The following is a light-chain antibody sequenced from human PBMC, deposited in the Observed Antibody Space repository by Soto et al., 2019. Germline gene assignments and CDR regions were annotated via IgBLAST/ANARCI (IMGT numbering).Light chain of an antibody. CDR2: DAS. CDR3: QQRSNWPLT. CDR1: QSLTNPY. J-gene: IGKJ4*01. Sequence: EIVLTQSPDTLSLSPGDRATLFCRSRQSLTNPYIAWYQQKPGQAPRLLIYDASNRATGIPARFSGSGSGTDFTLTISSLEPEDFAVYYCQQRSNWPLTFGGGTKVDIK. V-gene: IGKV3-11*01.